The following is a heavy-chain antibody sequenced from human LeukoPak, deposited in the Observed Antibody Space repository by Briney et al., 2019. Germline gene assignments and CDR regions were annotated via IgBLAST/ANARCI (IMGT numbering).Heavy chain of an antibody. J-gene: IGHJ4*02. Sequence: GGSLRLSCAASGLSFSSYVIHWVRQAPGKGLEWVAVTSSDLNVKLYADSVKGRFTISRDNSRSTLYLQMNSLRPEDTAIYYCAREGYYGSGSPPSLYFDYWGQGTLVTVSS. V-gene: IGHV3-30-3*01. CDR2: TSSDLNVK. CDR3: AREGYYGSGSPPSLYFDY. CDR1: GLSFSSYV. D-gene: IGHD3-10*01.